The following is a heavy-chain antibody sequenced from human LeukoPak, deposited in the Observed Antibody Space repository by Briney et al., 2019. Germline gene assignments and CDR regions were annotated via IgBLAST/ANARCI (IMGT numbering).Heavy chain of an antibody. V-gene: IGHV4-31*03. CDR3: SGYSYVGLDY. Sequence: PSETLSLTCTVSGGSISSGGYYWSWIRQHPGKGLEWIGYIYYSGSTYYNPSLKSRVTISVDTSKNQFSLKPSSVTAADTAVYYCSGYSYVGLDYWGQGTLVTVSS. J-gene: IGHJ4*02. CDR1: GGSISSGGYY. D-gene: IGHD5-18*01. CDR2: IYYSGST.